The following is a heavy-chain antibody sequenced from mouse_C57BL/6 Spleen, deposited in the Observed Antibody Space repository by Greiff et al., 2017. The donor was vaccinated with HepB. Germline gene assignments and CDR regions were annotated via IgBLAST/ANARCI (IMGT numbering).Heavy chain of an antibody. CDR1: GYTFTSYW. CDR3: ARDYGSSLWFAY. J-gene: IGHJ3*01. CDR2: IYPGSGST. Sequence: QVQLQQPGAELVKPGASVTMSCKASGYTFTSYWITWVKQRPGQGLEWIGDIYPGSGSTNYNEKFKSKATLTVDTSSSTAYMQLSSLTSEDSAVYYCARDYGSSLWFAYWGQGTLVTVSA. D-gene: IGHD1-1*01. V-gene: IGHV1-55*01.